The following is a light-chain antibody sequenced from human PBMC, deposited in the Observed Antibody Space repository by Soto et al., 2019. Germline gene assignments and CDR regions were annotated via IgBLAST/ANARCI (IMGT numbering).Light chain of an antibody. Sequence: EIVMTQSPATLSVSPGERATLSCRASQSVSSNLDWYQQKPGQAPRLLIHGASTRATGIPARYSGSGSGTEFTLTISSLQSEDFAVYYCQQYNNWPGTFGQGTKLEIK. CDR2: GAS. CDR3: QQYNNWPGT. J-gene: IGKJ2*01. V-gene: IGKV3-15*01. CDR1: QSVSSN.